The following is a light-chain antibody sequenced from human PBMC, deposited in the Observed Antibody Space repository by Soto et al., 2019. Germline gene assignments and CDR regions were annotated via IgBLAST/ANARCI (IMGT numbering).Light chain of an antibody. V-gene: IGLV2-23*02. CDR3: CSYAGSSTPVV. Sequence: QSALTQPASVSGSPGQPITISCTGTSSDVGSYNLVSWYQQHPGKAPKLMIYEVSKRPSGVSNRFSGSKSGNTASLTISGLQAEDEADYYCCSYAGSSTPVVFGGGTKVTVL. CDR2: EVS. J-gene: IGLJ2*01. CDR1: SSDVGSYNL.